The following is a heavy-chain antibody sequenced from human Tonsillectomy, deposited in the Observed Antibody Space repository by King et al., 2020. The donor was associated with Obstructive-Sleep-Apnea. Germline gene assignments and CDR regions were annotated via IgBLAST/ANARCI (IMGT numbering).Heavy chain of an antibody. Sequence: VQLVESGGGVVQPGRSLRLSCAASGFTFSYYALHWVRQAPGKGLEWVAVTSYDGTKTDYADSVKGRFSISRDNSQNTLFLQMNSLGTEDTAVYFCAKVAALYSQGHEALDLWGQGTLVTVS. CDR3: AKVAALYSQGHEALDL. CDR1: GFTFSYYA. D-gene: IGHD4-11*01. J-gene: IGHJ5*02. V-gene: IGHV3-30*04. CDR2: TSYDGTKT.